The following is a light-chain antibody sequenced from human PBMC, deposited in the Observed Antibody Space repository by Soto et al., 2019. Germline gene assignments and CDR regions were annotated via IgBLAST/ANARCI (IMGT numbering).Light chain of an antibody. J-gene: IGLJ7*01. CDR1: XXXXGGYNY. Sequence: QSALTQPASVSGXXXXSXXXXXXGXXXXXGGYNYVSWYQQHPGKAPKLMIYDVSNRPSGVSNRFSGSKSGNTASLTISGLQAEDEADYYCSSYTSSSTLAVFGGGTQLTVL. V-gene: IGLV2-14*01. CDR3: SSYTSSSTLAV. CDR2: DVS.